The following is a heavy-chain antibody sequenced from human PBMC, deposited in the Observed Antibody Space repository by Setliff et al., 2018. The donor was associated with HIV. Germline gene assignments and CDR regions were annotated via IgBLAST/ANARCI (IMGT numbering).Heavy chain of an antibody. V-gene: IGHV4-34*01. CDR1: GGSFSGYY. Sequence: SETLSLTCAVYGGSFSGYYWSWIRQSPGLGLEWIGDITQSGSTTYNPSLKSQVIIAVDTAKNQFSLKLRCGTAADTAVYYCARSRGPWDSSHEHDSSWCDYWGQGTLVTAPQ. CDR3: ARSRGPWDSSHEHDSSWCDY. CDR2: ITQSGST. J-gene: IGHJ4*02. D-gene: IGHD6-13*01.